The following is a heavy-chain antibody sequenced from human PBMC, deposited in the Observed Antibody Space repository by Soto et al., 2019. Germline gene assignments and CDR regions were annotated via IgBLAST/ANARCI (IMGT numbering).Heavy chain of an antibody. J-gene: IGHJ4*02. Sequence: ASVKVSCKASGYTFTIYYMHWVRRAPGQGVECMGIINPSGGSTSYAQMFQGRVTMTRDTSTSTVYMELSSLRSEDTAKYYCARSRDRFDYWGQGTLVTVSS. CDR2: INPSGGST. CDR3: ARSRDRFDY. CDR1: GYTFTIYY. V-gene: IGHV1-46*01.